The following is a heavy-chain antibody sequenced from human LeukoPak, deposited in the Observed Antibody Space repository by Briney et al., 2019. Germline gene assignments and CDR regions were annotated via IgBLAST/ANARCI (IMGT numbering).Heavy chain of an antibody. CDR3: ARLYKGVEGSYFDY. Sequence: SETLSLTCTVPGGSISSYYWSWIRQPPGKGLEWIGYIYYSGSTNYNPSLKSRVTISVDTSKNQFSLKLSSVTAADTAVYYCARLYKGVEGSYFDYWGQGTLVTVSS. V-gene: IGHV4-59*08. D-gene: IGHD5-24*01. CDR2: IYYSGST. J-gene: IGHJ4*02. CDR1: GGSISSYY.